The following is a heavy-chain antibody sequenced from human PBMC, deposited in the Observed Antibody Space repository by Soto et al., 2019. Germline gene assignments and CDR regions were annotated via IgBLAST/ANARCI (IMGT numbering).Heavy chain of an antibody. CDR2: IIPIFGTA. V-gene: IGHV1-69*12. J-gene: IGHJ4*02. CDR3: AREGSGSHGKYYFDY. D-gene: IGHD1-26*01. Sequence: QVQLVQSGAEVKKPGSSVKVSCKASGGTFSSYAISWVRQAPGQGLEWMGGIIPIFGTANYAQKFQGRVTITADESTSTAYMELNSLRSEDTAVYYCAREGSGSHGKYYFDYWGQGTLVTVSS. CDR1: GGTFSSYA.